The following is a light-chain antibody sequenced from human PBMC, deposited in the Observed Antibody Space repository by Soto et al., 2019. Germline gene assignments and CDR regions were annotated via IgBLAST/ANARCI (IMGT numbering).Light chain of an antibody. J-gene: IGKJ1*01. CDR1: QAISSH. CDR3: QQYNSYS. CDR2: GAS. V-gene: IGKV1-9*01. Sequence: DIQLTQSPSFLSASVGGRVTITCRASQAISSHLAWYQQKPGKAPNLLIYGASTLQSGVPSRFSGSGSGTEFTLTISSLQPDDFATYYCQQYNSYSFGQGTKVDIK.